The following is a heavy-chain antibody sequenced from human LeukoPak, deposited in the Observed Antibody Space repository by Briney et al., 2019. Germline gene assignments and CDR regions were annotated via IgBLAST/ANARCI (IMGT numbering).Heavy chain of an antibody. V-gene: IGHV3-53*01. CDR3: ASLRWGSTALYGMDV. Sequence: GGSLRLSCAASGFTVSSNYMSWVRQAPGKGLEWVSVIYSGGSTYYADSVKGRFTISRDNSKNTLYLQMNSLRAEDTAVYYCASLRWGSTALYGMDVWGQGTTVTVSS. CDR1: GFTVSSNY. J-gene: IGHJ6*02. CDR2: IYSGGST. D-gene: IGHD3-16*01.